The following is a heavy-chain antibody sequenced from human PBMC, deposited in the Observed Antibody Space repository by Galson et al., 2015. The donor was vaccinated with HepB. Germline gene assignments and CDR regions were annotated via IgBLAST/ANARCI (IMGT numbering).Heavy chain of an antibody. J-gene: IGHJ4*02. CDR2: INSNSGDT. CDR3: ARDGNTSPDY. V-gene: IGHV1-2*06. D-gene: IGHD2-2*01. CDR1: GYTFTGYY. Sequence: SVKVSCKASGYTFTGYYIHWVRQAPGQGLGWIGRINSNSGDTNYAQRFQGRVTMTRDTSISTAYMELSRLRSDETAVFYCARDGNTSPDYWGQGTLVTVSS.